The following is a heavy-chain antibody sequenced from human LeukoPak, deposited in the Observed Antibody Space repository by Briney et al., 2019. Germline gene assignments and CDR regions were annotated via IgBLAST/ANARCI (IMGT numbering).Heavy chain of an antibody. V-gene: IGHV3-30-3*01. J-gene: IGHJ4*02. Sequence: GGSLRLSCAASGFTFSSSAMHWVRQAPGKGLEWVAVISYDGSNKYYADSVRGRFTISRDNFKNTLYLQMNSLRAEDTAVYYCARDLEIGSSSYYFDYWGQGTLVTVSS. CDR2: ISYDGSNK. CDR3: ARDLEIGSSSYYFDY. D-gene: IGHD3-3*01. CDR1: GFTFSSSA.